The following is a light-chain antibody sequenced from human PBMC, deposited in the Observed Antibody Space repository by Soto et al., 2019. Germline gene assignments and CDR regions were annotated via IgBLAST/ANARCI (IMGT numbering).Light chain of an antibody. Sequence: EIVLTQSPGTLSVSPGERATLSCRASQTVRNNHLAWYQQMPGQTPRLVIYSASIRAPGVPDRFTGSGSGTEFTLTINSLQSEDFAVYYCQQYDNWTMYTFGQGTK. J-gene: IGKJ2*01. CDR1: QTVRNN. CDR3: QQYDNWTMYT. V-gene: IGKV3-15*01. CDR2: SAS.